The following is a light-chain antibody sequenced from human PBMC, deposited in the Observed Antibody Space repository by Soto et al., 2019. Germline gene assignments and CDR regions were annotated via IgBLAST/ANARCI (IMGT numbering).Light chain of an antibody. CDR1: QDISNY. V-gene: IGKV1-27*01. J-gene: IGKJ1*01. CDR3: QNYKGPPWT. CDR2: AAS. Sequence: DIQMTQSPSSLSASVGDRVTITCRASQDISNYLVWYQQKPGKVPKLLLYAASTLQSGVPSLFSGSGSGTDSILTISRPQPEDVANYYCQNYKGPPWTFGQGTKVEIK.